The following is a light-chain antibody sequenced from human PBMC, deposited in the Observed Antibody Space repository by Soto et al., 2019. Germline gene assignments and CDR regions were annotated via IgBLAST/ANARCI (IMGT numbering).Light chain of an antibody. CDR1: QSVSSSY. J-gene: IGKJ2*01. CDR3: QQDGSSPPKYT. V-gene: IGKV3-20*01. Sequence: EIVLTQSPGTLSLSPGERATLSCRASQSVSSSYLVWFQQKPGQAPRLLIYGASNRATDIPDRFSGSGSGTDFTLTISRLEPEDFAVYYCQQDGSSPPKYTFGQGTKLEIK. CDR2: GAS.